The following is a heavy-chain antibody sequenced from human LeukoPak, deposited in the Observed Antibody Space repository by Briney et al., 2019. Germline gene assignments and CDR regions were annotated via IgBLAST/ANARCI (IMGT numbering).Heavy chain of an antibody. CDR1: GFTFSDFW. J-gene: IGHJ4*02. CDR2: IKEDGTEK. D-gene: IGHD1-1*01. CDR3: VRESRPGGAMGLYHNLDY. Sequence: PGGSLRLSCAGSGFTFSDFWMTWVRQTPGKGLEWVANIKEDGTEKNLVDSVKDRFTISRDNTKNLLFLEMNNLRGDDTAIYYCVRESRPGGAMGLYHNLDYWGQGTLVAVSS. V-gene: IGHV3-7*01.